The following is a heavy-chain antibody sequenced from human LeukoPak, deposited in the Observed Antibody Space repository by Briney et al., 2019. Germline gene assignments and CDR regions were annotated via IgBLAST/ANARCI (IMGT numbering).Heavy chain of an antibody. Sequence: GGSLRLSCAASEFTFSSYAMSWVRQAPGKGLEWVSYISSSSSTIYYADSVKGRFTISRDNAKNSLYLQMNSLRAEDAAVYYCARVGSYYREDFDYWGQGTLVTVSS. V-gene: IGHV3-48*01. D-gene: IGHD1-26*01. CDR2: ISSSSSTI. CDR1: EFTFSSYA. CDR3: ARVGSYYREDFDY. J-gene: IGHJ4*02.